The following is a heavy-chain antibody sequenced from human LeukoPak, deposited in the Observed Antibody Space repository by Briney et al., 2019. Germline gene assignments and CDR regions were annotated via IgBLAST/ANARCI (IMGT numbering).Heavy chain of an antibody. CDR3: AGYQLPVRYFDF. V-gene: IGHV3-72*01. Sequence: GGSLRLSCAASGFTFSDHYMDWIRQAPGKGLEWVARIRNKANSYTTEYAASVEGRLTISRDDSKNSLYLRMNSLKTEDTAVYYCAGYQLPVRYFDFWGQGTLVTVSS. J-gene: IGHJ4*02. CDR2: IRNKANSYTT. D-gene: IGHD2-2*01. CDR1: GFTFSDHY.